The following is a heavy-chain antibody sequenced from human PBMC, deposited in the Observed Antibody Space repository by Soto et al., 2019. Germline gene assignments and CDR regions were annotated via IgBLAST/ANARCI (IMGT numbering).Heavy chain of an antibody. CDR1: GGFIRCYY. CDR2: IHFSGSI. J-gene: IGHJ4*02. D-gene: IGHD1-1*01. Sequence: WETPSPTRPFFGGFIRCYYLSWVPQPPGKGLEWIGYIHFSGSITYIPSLRSRVTISVDTSKNQLSLNLTSVTAADTAMYYCGRGGDAYKMGRYWGQGTLVTAPQ. V-gene: IGHV4-59*12. CDR3: GRGGDAYKMGRY.